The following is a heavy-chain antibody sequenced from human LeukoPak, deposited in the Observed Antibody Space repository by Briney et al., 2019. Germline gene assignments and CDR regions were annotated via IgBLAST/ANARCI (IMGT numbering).Heavy chain of an antibody. D-gene: IGHD1-26*01. V-gene: IGHV3-30*01. J-gene: IGHJ4*02. Sequence: GGSLRLSCAASGFTFSYYAMLWVRQAPGRGVEWVELISYDGSNKDYAGSVKGRFTISRDNSKNTLYLQMNSLRTEDTAVYYCARGRGGSFSGGFDDWGQGTLASVTS. CDR2: ISYDGSNK. CDR3: ARGRGGSFSGGFDD. CDR1: GFTFSYYA.